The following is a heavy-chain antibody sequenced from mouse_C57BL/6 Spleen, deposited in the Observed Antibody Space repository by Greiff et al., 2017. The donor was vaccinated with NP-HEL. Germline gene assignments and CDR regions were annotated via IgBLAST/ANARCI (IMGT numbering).Heavy chain of an antibody. V-gene: IGHV3-6*01. CDR2: ISYDGST. CDR3: ARVIYYGNYRDYAMDY. CDR1: GYSITSGYY. D-gene: IGHD2-1*01. Sequence: EVKLQESGPGLVKPSQSLSLTCSVTGYSITSGYYWNWIRQFPGNKLEWMGYISYDGSTNYNPSLKNRISITRDTSKNQFFLKLNSVTTEETATYYGARVIYYGNYRDYAMDYWGQGTSVTVSS. J-gene: IGHJ4*01.